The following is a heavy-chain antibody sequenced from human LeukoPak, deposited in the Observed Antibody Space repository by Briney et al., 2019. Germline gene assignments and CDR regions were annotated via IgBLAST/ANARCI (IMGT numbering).Heavy chain of an antibody. J-gene: IGHJ4*02. CDR1: GFTFSSYG. V-gene: IGHV3-30*18. CDR3: AKEGARKAAYPNTFDY. CDR2: ISYDGSNK. D-gene: IGHD2-15*01. Sequence: GGSLRLSCAASGFTFSSYGMHWVRQAPGEGLEWVAVISYDGSNKYYADSVKGRFTISRDNSKNTLYLQMNSLRAEDTAVYYCAKEGARKAAYPNTFDYWGQGTLVTVSS.